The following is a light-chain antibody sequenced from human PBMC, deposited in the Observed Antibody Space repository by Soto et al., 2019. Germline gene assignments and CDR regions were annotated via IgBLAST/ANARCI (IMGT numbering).Light chain of an antibody. J-gene: IGKJ3*01. CDR2: GAS. Sequence: EIVLTQSPGTLSLSPGERATLSCRASQSVSSSYLAWYQQKPGQAPRLLIYGASSRATGIQDRFSGSGSGTDFTLTISRLEPEDFAVYYCQQYGSSSLVTFGPGTKVDIK. CDR1: QSVSSSY. V-gene: IGKV3-20*01. CDR3: QQYGSSSLVT.